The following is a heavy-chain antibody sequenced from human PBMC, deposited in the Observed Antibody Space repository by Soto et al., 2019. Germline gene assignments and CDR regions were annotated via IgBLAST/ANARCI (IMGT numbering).Heavy chain of an antibody. D-gene: IGHD2-2*01. V-gene: IGHV3-7*03. CDR2: INQVGSET. Sequence: EVQLVESGGGLVRPGGSLRLSCAASGFTFRDYWMSWVRQAPGKGLEWVATINQVGSETYYVDSVRGRFTVSRDNAKNAVTLQMTRLRAEDTALYYCARDHMCTSTTCYANWFDPWGQGTQVAVSS. CDR1: GFTFRDYW. CDR3: ARDHMCTSTTCYANWFDP. J-gene: IGHJ5*02.